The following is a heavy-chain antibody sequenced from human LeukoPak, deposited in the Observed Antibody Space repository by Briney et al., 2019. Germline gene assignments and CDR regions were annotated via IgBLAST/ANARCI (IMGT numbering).Heavy chain of an antibody. CDR2: IKQDGSEK. Sequence: GGSLRLSCAASGFTVSSYWMSWVRQAPGKGLEWVANIKQDGSEKYYVDSVKGRFTISRDNAKNSLYLQMNSLRAEDTAVYYCARNSYGYFDYWGQGTLVTVSS. D-gene: IGHD5-18*01. V-gene: IGHV3-7*01. CDR1: GFTVSSYW. J-gene: IGHJ4*02. CDR3: ARNSYGYFDY.